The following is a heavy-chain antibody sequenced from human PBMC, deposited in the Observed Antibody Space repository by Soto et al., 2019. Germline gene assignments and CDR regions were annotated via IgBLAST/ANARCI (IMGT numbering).Heavy chain of an antibody. D-gene: IGHD5-18*01. CDR1: GGTFSSYA. CDR3: ARVSGSYGHEDYFDY. Sequence: QVQLVQSGAEVKKPGSSVKVSCKASGGTFSSYAISWVRQAPGQGLEWMGGIIPIFGTANYAQKFQGIVTITADKTTSTAYIELSSLRSEDTAVYYCARVSGSYGHEDYFDYWGQGTLDTVSS. CDR2: IIPIFGTA. V-gene: IGHV1-69*06. J-gene: IGHJ4*02.